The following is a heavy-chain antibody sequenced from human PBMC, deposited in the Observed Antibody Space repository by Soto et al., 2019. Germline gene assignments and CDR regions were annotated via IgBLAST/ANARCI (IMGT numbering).Heavy chain of an antibody. CDR3: ARENQPRGLYFHYYGADV. CDR1: GYTLTSYA. J-gene: IGHJ6*02. Sequence: QVQLVQSGAEVKKPGASVKVFCKTSGYTLTSYAMHWVRQAPGQRLEWMGWINAGDGDTKYSQKFQGRVTITRDTFANTAYMEVSSLRSEDTAIYYCARENQPRGLYFHYYGADVWDQGTTVTVSS. CDR2: INAGDGDT. D-gene: IGHD2-2*01. V-gene: IGHV1-3*01.